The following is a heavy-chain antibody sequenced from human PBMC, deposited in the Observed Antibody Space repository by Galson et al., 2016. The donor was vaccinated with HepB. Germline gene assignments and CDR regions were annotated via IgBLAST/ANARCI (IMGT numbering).Heavy chain of an antibody. V-gene: IGHV3-33*01. Sequence: LRLSCAASGLTFSRDGMHWVRQPPGKGLEWVAVIWSDGNTKFYADSVKGRFTISRDNSKNTLYLQMNSLRAEDTAIYYCAREAPIAAPGANDCWGQGTQVTVSS. D-gene: IGHD6-13*01. CDR2: IWSDGNTK. CDR3: AREAPIAAPGANDC. CDR1: GLTFSRDG. J-gene: IGHJ4*02.